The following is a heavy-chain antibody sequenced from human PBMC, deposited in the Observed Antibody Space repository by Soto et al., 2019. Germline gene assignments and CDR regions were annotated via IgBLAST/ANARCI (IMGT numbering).Heavy chain of an antibody. CDR2: INHSGST. J-gene: IGHJ6*02. D-gene: IGHD2-2*02. Sequence: PSETLSLTCAVYGGSFSGYYWSWIRQPPGKGLEWIGEINHSGSTNYNPSLKSRVTISVDTSKNQFSLKLSSVTAADTAVYYCARGRGRVVPAAIVSSGTNWNYYYYGMDVWGQGTTVTVS. V-gene: IGHV4-34*01. CDR1: GGSFSGYY. CDR3: ARGRGRVVPAAIVSSGTNWNYYYYGMDV.